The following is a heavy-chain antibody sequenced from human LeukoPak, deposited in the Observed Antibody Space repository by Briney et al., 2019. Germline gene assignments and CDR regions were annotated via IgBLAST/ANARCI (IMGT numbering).Heavy chain of an antibody. J-gene: IGHJ4*02. CDR1: GYTFTGYY. Sequence: ASVKVSCKASGYTFTGYYMHWVRQAPGQGLEWMGWINPNSGGTNYAQKFQGRVTTTRDTSISTAYMELSRLRSDDTAVYYCARDSQVGIAEMVYFDYWGQGTLVTVSS. D-gene: IGHD6-13*01. V-gene: IGHV1-2*02. CDR3: ARDSQVGIAEMVYFDY. CDR2: INPNSGGT.